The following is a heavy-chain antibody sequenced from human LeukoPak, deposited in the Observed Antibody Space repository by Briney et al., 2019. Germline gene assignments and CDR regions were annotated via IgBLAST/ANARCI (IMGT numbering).Heavy chain of an antibody. CDR3: ARVDVWGSSTSDYFDY. CDR1: GGSISSTNW. J-gene: IGHJ4*02. V-gene: IGHV4-59*01. Sequence: SETLSLTCDVSGGSISSTNWWSWIRQPPGKGLEWIGYIYYSGSTSYNPSLKSRVTISVDTSKNQFSLKLTSVTAADTAVYYCARVDVWGSSTSDYFDYWGQGTLVTVSS. D-gene: IGHD3-16*01. CDR2: IYYSGST.